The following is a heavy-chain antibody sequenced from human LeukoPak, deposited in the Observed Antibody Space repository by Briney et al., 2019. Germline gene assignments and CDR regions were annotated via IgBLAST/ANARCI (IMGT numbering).Heavy chain of an antibody. CDR3: ARLPLRSIAVGYYGMDV. CDR1: GYTFTSYG. D-gene: IGHD6-6*01. J-gene: IGHJ6*02. V-gene: IGHV1-69*13. CDR2: IIPIFGTA. Sequence: SVKVSCKASGYTFTSYGISWVRQAPGQGLEWMGGIIPIFGTANYAQKFQSRVTITADESTSTAYMELSSLRSEDTAVYYCARLPLRSIAVGYYGMDVWGQGTTVTVSS.